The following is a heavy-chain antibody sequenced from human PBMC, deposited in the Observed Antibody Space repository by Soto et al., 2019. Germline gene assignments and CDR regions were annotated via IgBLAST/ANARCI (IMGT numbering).Heavy chain of an antibody. Sequence: GGSLRLSCAASGFTFSDYYMSWIRQAPGKGLEWVSYISSSGSTIYYADSVKGRFTISRDNAKNSLYLQMNSLRAEDTAVYYCARDRSSGYDQPYYYYYGMDVWGQGTTVTVS. V-gene: IGHV3-11*01. CDR3: ARDRSSGYDQPYYYYYGMDV. CDR2: ISSSGSTI. D-gene: IGHD5-12*01. J-gene: IGHJ6*02. CDR1: GFTFSDYY.